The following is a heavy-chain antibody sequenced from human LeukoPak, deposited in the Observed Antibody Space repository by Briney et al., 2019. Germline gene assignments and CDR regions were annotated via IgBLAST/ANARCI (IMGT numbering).Heavy chain of an antibody. Sequence: SETLSLTCTVSGGSISSYYWSWIRQPPGKGLEWIGYIYYSGSTNYNPSLKSRVTISVDTSKNQFSLKLSSVTAADTAVYYCARGERYSSSPFDYWGQGTLVTVSS. CDR1: GGSISSYY. CDR2: IYYSGST. V-gene: IGHV4-59*01. D-gene: IGHD6-6*01. CDR3: ARGERYSSSPFDY. J-gene: IGHJ4*02.